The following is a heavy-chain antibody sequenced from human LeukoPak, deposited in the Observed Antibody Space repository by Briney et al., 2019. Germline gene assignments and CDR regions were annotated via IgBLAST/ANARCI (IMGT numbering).Heavy chain of an antibody. J-gene: IGHJ4*02. CDR3: VKDPQRYIPTIAAARDGGDY. CDR2: IYSGGST. D-gene: IGHD6-13*01. CDR1: GFTVSSNY. V-gene: IGHV3-53*05. Sequence: GGSLRLSCAASGFTVSSNYMSWVRQAPGKGLEWVSVIYSGGSTYYADSVKGRFTISRDNSKNTLYLQMSSLRAEDTAVYYCVKDPQRYIPTIAAARDGGDYWGQGTLVTVSS.